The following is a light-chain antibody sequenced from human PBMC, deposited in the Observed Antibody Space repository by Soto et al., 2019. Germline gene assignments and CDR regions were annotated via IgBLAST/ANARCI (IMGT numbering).Light chain of an antibody. CDR3: QQSDATPWT. V-gene: IGKV1-39*01. J-gene: IGKJ1*01. Sequence: DIQMTQSPSSLSASVGDRVTITCRASQSISSYLNWYQQKPGKAPKLLIYAASHLQRGVPSRFTGSGSGTDFTLTISSLQPEDSATYYCQQSDATPWTFGQGTKVDIK. CDR1: QSISSY. CDR2: AAS.